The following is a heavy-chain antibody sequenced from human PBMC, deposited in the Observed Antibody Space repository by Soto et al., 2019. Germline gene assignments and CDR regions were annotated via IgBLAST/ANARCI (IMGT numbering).Heavy chain of an antibody. CDR2: ISYDGSNK. CDR3: AKEKAPWLPFDY. D-gene: IGHD5-12*01. CDR1: GFTFSSYG. Sequence: GGSLRLSCAASGFTFSSYGMHWVRQAPGKGLEWVAVISYDGSNKYYADSVKGRFTISRDNSKNTLYLQMNSLRAEDTAVYYCAKEKAPWLPFDYSGQGTLVTVSS. J-gene: IGHJ4*02. V-gene: IGHV3-30*18.